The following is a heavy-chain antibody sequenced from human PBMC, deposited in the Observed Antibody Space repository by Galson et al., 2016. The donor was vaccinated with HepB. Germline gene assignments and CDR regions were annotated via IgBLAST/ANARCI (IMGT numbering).Heavy chain of an antibody. CDR2: INPTYGST. J-gene: IGHJ3*02. V-gene: IGHV1-46*01. CDR3: VRDGYCTGTSCNDGHEAFDI. D-gene: IGHD2-2*01. Sequence: SVKVSCKASGSTFTKYFAHWVRQGPGKGLEWMGIINPTYGSTSYAQKFEGRVTMTSDTSTSKVYMELSSLRSEDTAVYYCVRDGYCTGTSCNDGHEAFDIWGQGTLVTVSS. CDR1: GSTFTKYF.